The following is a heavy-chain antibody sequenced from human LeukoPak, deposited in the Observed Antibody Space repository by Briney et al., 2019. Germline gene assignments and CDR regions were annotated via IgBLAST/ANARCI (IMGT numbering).Heavy chain of an antibody. D-gene: IGHD3-16*02. J-gene: IGHJ4*02. V-gene: IGHV1-46*01. CDR3: ARGTRGVWGSYRFEY. CDR1: GYTFTSYY. Sequence: ASVKVSCKASGYTFTSYYMHWVRQAPGQGLEWMGIINPSGGSASYAQKFQGRVTITADESTSTVYMELSSLRSEDTAVYYCARGTRGVWGSYRFEYWGQGTLVTVSS. CDR2: INPSGGSA.